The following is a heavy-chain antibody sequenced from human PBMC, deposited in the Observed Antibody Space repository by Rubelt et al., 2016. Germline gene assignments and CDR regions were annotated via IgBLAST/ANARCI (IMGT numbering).Heavy chain of an antibody. V-gene: IGHV3-33*03. Sequence: QVQLVESGGGVVQPGRSLRLSCAASGFTFSSYGLHWVRQAPGKGLEWVAVIWYDGSNKYYADSVKGRFTVSRDNAKKTGYLQMNRLRAEDTAVYYCATDGPWSRVELDYWGQGTPVTVSS. CDR1: GFTFSSYG. D-gene: IGHD4/OR15-4a*01. CDR3: ATDGPWSRVELDY. CDR2: IWYDGSNK. J-gene: IGHJ4*02.